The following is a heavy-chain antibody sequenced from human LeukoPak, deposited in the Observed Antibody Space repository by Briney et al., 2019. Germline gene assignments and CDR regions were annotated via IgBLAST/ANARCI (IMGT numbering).Heavy chain of an antibody. V-gene: IGHV3-30*04. Sequence: GGTLRLSCAASGFTLSSYAMHWVRQAPGKGLEWVAVISYDGSNKYYADSVKGRFTISRDNSKNTLYLQMNSLRAEDTAVYYCARAGDYYYYYMDVWGKGTTVTVSS. J-gene: IGHJ6*03. CDR2: ISYDGSNK. CDR3: ARAGDYYYYYMDV. CDR1: GFTLSSYA.